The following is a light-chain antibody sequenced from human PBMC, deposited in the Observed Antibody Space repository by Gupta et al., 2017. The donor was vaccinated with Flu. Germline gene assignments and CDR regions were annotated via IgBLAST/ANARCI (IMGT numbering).Light chain of an antibody. CDR3: QSYDSSLVV. Sequence: QSVLTQPPSVSGAPGQRVSISCTGSSSNIGAGFDVHWYQQLPGTAPKLLIYGDNNRPSGVPDRFSASKSGTAASLAITGIQTEDEGHYYCQSYDSSLVVFGGGTRLTVL. CDR1: SSNIGAGFD. J-gene: IGLJ3*02. V-gene: IGLV1-40*01. CDR2: GDN.